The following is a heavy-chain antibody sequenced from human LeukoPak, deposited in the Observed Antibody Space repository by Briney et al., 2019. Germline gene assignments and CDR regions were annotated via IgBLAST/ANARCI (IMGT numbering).Heavy chain of an antibody. CDR3: ARDVWFGEGVYYYMDV. J-gene: IGHJ6*03. D-gene: IGHD3-10*01. CDR2: ISYDGSNK. Sequence: GGSLRLSCAASGFTFSSDGMHWVRQAPGKGLEWVGVISYDGSNKYYADSVKGRVTISRDNSKNTLYLQMNSLRAEDTAVYYCARDVWFGEGVYYYMDVWGKGTTVTVSS. V-gene: IGHV3-30*03. CDR1: GFTFSSDG.